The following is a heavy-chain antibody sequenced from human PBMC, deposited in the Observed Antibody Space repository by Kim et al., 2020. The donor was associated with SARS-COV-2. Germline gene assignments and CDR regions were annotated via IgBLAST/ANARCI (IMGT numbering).Heavy chain of an antibody. D-gene: IGHD3-3*01. Sequence: GGSLRLSCAASGFTFSSYAMHWVRQAPGKGLEWVAVISYDGSNKYYADSVKGRFTISRDNSKNTLYLQMNSLRAEDTAVYYCARRAPYEHDYFDYWGQG. J-gene: IGHJ4*02. CDR1: GFTFSSYA. CDR3: ARRAPYEHDYFDY. CDR2: ISYDGSNK. V-gene: IGHV3-30*04.